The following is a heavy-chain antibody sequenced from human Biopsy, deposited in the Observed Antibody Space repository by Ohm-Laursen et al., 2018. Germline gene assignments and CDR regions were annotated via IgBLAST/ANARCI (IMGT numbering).Heavy chain of an antibody. CDR2: MWSDGINK. V-gene: IGHV3-33*01. Sequence: SLRISCKASGFAFSYYGLHWVRQAPGKGLPWVAVMWSDGINKNYADSVKGRFTVSRDNSNNVLYLQMSSLRDEDSAVYYCARDDDTTGHYMILNHWGQGTLVTVSS. CDR3: ARDDDTTGHYMILNH. J-gene: IGHJ5*02. CDR1: GFAFSYYG. D-gene: IGHD3-9*01.